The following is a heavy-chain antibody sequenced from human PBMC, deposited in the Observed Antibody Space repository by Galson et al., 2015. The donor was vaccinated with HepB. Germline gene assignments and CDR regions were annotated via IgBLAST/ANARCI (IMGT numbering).Heavy chain of an antibody. CDR2: ISYDGNSK. V-gene: IGHV3-30-3*01. CDR1: EFTFTNYA. CDR3: ASDSSTYLEIGYFYH. D-gene: IGHD2-2*01. J-gene: IGHJ1*01. Sequence: SLRLSCAASEFTFTNYAMHWVRQAPGKGLEWVAVISYDGNSKHYADSVKGRFTISRDNARNTLHLQMNSLRDEDTAIYYCASDSSTYLEIGYFYHWGQGTLVTVSS.